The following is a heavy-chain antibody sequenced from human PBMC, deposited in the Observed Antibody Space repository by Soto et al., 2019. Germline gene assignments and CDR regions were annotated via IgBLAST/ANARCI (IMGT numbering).Heavy chain of an antibody. V-gene: IGHV1-8*01. CDR2: MNPNSGNT. CDR1: GYTFTSYD. J-gene: IGHJ6*02. Sequence: ASVKVSCKASGYTFTSYDINWVRQATGQGLEWMGWMNPNSGNTGYAQKFQGRVTMTRNTSISTAYMELSSLRSEDTAVYYCARLGYCSGGSCYFPLLPLYGMDVWGQGTTVTVSS. CDR3: ARLGYCSGGSCYFPLLPLYGMDV. D-gene: IGHD2-15*01.